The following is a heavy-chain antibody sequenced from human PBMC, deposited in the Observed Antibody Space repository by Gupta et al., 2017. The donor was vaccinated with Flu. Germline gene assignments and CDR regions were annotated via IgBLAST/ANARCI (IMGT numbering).Heavy chain of an antibody. CDR3: AKDRDALYFDITGYSRNWIAS. V-gene: IGHV3-30*18. Sequence: QVHLVESGGGVVQPGRSLRLSCAASGFTFRTYGLHWVRQAPGKGLEWVALISYDGKKQYFADSVKGRFTISRDDSKNMLYLQLNSLRPEDTAIYYCAKDRDALYFDITGYSRNWIASWGQGSLVTVSS. CDR1: GFTFRTYG. CDR2: ISYDGKKQ. D-gene: IGHD3-22*01. J-gene: IGHJ5*01.